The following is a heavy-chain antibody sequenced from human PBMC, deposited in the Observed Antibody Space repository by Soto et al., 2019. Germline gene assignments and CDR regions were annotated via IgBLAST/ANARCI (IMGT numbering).Heavy chain of an antibody. J-gene: IGHJ4*02. Sequence: SVKVSCKASGGTFSSYTISWVRQAPGQGLEWMGRIIPILGIANYAQKFQGRVTITADKSTSTAYMELSSLRSEDTAVYYCASSPYYYDSSGYFPFDYWGQGTLVTVSS. CDR1: GGTFSSYT. CDR3: ASSPYYYDSSGYFPFDY. D-gene: IGHD3-22*01. CDR2: IIPILGIA. V-gene: IGHV1-69*02.